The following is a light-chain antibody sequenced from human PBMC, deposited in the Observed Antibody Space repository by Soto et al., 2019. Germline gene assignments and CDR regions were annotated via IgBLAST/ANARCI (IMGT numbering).Light chain of an antibody. V-gene: IGKV3-15*01. J-gene: IGKJ1*01. CDR2: DAS. CDR3: QQDKKWPRT. Sequence: EMVTTQSPANLSVSQGERATLSCRASQSVSSNFAWYQQKPGQAPRLLIYDASTRATGIPARFSGSGSGTEFTLTISSLQSEDFAVYYCQQDKKWPRTFGHGTKV. CDR1: QSVSSN.